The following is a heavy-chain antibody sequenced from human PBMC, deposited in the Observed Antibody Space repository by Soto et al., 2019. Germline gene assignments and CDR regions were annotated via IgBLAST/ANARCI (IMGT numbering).Heavy chain of an antibody. CDR2: IKSKTDGGTT. D-gene: IGHD6-19*01. CDR3: TTEYSTGWHYYYYGMDV. V-gene: IGHV3-15*01. J-gene: IGHJ6*02. Sequence: GGSLRLSCAASGFTFSNAWMSWVRQAPGKGLEWVGRIKSKTDGGTTDYAAPVKGRFTISRDDSQKTLYLQMNSLKTEDTAVYYCTTEYSTGWHYYYYGMDVWGLGTTVTVSS. CDR1: GFTFSNAW.